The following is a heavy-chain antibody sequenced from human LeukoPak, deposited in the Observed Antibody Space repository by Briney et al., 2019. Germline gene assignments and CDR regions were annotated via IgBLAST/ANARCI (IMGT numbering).Heavy chain of an antibody. Sequence: GGSLRLSCAASGFTFNSYGMHWVRQAPGKGLGWVAFIQYAGSDKYYTDSVKGRFTISRDNPKNTLYLQMNSLRVEDTAVYYCAKGWDVDTAIDYWGQGTLVTVSS. D-gene: IGHD5-18*01. J-gene: IGHJ4*02. CDR3: AKGWDVDTAIDY. V-gene: IGHV3-30*02. CDR2: IQYAGSDK. CDR1: GFTFNSYG.